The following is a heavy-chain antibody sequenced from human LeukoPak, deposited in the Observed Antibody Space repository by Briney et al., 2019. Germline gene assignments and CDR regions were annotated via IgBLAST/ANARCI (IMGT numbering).Heavy chain of an antibody. CDR1: GITFSTYA. V-gene: IGHV3-21*01. Sequence: GGSLRLSCAASGITFSTYAMNWVRQAPGKGLEWVSSISSSSSYIYYADSVKGRFTISRDNAKNSLYLQMNSLRAEDTAVYYCARETYCGGDCYSGLDYGMDVWGQGTTVTVSS. J-gene: IGHJ6*02. CDR2: ISSSSSYI. D-gene: IGHD2-21*02. CDR3: ARETYCGGDCYSGLDYGMDV.